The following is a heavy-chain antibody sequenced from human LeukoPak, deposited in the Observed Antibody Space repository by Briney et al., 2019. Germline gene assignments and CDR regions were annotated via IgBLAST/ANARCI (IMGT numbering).Heavy chain of an antibody. D-gene: IGHD3-9*01. CDR3: AKGAGRYFDWLFLFDY. V-gene: IGHV3-30*18. CDR1: GFTFSSYG. Sequence: GGSLRLSCAASGFTFSSYGMHWVRQAPGKGLEWVAVISYDGSNKYYADSVKGRFTISRDNSKNTLYLQMNSLRAEDTAVYYCAKGAGRYFDWLFLFDYWGQGTLVTVSS. CDR2: ISYDGSNK. J-gene: IGHJ4*02.